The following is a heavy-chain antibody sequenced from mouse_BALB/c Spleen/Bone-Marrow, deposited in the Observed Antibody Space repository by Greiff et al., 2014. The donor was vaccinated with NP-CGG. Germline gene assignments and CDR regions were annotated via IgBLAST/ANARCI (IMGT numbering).Heavy chain of an antibody. Sequence: QVQLQQSGAELVRPGTSVKVSCKGSGYAFTNYLIEWVKQRPGQGLEWIGVINSGSGGTKYNETFKGKATLTADKSSSTAYMQRSSRTSDDAAVYFCARAITDAMDYWGQGTSVTVSS. J-gene: IGHJ4*01. V-gene: IGHV1-54*01. CDR1: GYAFTNYL. CDR3: ARAITDAMDY. CDR2: INSGSGGT. D-gene: IGHD2-4*01.